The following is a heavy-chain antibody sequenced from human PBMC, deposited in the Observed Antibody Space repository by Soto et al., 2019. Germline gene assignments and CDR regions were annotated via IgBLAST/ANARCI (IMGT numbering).Heavy chain of an antibody. J-gene: IGHJ4*02. Sequence: EVQLLESGGGVVQPGGSLRLSCVASGFNFKKFAMSWVRQAPGEGLEWVSGISCCGGSTSYADSVKGRFSIARDDSTNTLSLQMNNLRGEDTAQYYGAKADGEQWLLPHLDKWGQGTLVTVS. D-gene: IGHD6-19*01. CDR3: AKADGEQWLLPHLDK. V-gene: IGHV3-23*01. CDR1: GFNFKKFA. CDR2: ISCCGGST.